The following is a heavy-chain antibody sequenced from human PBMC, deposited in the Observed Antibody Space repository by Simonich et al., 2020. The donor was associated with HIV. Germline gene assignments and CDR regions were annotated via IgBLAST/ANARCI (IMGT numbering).Heavy chain of an antibody. D-gene: IGHD6-6*01. CDR3: ARSGGSSSDAFDI. J-gene: IGHJ3*02. V-gene: IGHV3-74*02. Sequence: EVQLVESGGGLVQPGGSLRLSCAASGFTFSSYWMHWVRQAPGKGLVWVSQINSDGSRTSYADSVKGRFTISRDNAKNTLYLQMNSLRAEDTAVYYCARSGGSSSDAFDIWGQGTMVTVSS. CDR2: INSDGSRT. CDR1: GFTFSSYW.